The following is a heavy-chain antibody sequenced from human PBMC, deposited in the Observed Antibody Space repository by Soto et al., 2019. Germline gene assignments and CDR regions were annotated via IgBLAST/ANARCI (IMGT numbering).Heavy chain of an antibody. D-gene: IGHD2-2*01. CDR3: ARAGYCSSTSCSDAFDI. CDR1: GYTFTSYA. V-gene: IGHV1-3*01. CDR2: INAGNGNT. Sequence: QVQLVQSGAEVKKPGASVKVSCKASGYTFTSYAMHWVRQAPGQRLEWMGWINAGNGNTKYSQKFQGRVTITRDTSASTAYMGLSSLRSEDTAVYYCARAGYCSSTSCSDAFDIWGQGTMVTVSS. J-gene: IGHJ3*02.